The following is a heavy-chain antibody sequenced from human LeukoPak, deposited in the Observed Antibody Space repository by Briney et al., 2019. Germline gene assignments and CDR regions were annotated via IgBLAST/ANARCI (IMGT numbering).Heavy chain of an antibody. D-gene: IGHD2-15*01. V-gene: IGHV1-3*01. J-gene: IGHJ5*02. CDR3: ARGCSGGSCYGFDNWFDP. CDR2: INAGNGNT. Sequence: ASVKVSCKASGYTFTSYAMHWVRQAPGQRLEWMGWINAGNGNTKYSQKFRGRVTITRDTSASTAYMELSSLRSEDTAVYYCARGCSGGSCYGFDNWFDPWGQGTLVTVSS. CDR1: GYTFTSYA.